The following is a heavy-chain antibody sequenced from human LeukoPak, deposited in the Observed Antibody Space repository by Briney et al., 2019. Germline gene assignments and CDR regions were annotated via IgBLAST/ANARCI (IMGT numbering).Heavy chain of an antibody. Sequence: GGSLRLSCAASGLTFSSYSMNWVRQAPGKGLEWVSSISSSSSYIYYADSVKGRFTISRDNAKNSLYLQMNSLRAEDTAVYYCARGVVPRLGELSSKPDAWGQGTLVTVSS. D-gene: IGHD3-16*02. CDR2: ISSSSSYI. J-gene: IGHJ5*02. CDR3: ARGVVPRLGELSSKPDA. V-gene: IGHV3-21*01. CDR1: GLTFSSYS.